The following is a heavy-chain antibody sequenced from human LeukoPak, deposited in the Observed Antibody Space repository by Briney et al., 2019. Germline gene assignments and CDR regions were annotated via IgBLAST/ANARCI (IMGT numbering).Heavy chain of an antibody. D-gene: IGHD3-22*01. CDR3: ANGDSSGYYYFNWFDP. J-gene: IGHJ5*02. CDR2: INGSGGNT. Sequence: ASLRLSCAASGFTFSSYAMSWVRHAPGEGLEWVSAINGSGGNTYYADSVKGRFTTSRDNSKNTLYLQMTSPRAEDTAVYYCANGDSSGYYYFNWFDPWGQGTLVTVSS. CDR1: GFTFSSYA. V-gene: IGHV3-23*01.